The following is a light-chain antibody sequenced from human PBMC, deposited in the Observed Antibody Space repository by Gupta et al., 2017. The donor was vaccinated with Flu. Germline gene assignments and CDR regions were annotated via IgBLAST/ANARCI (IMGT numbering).Light chain of an antibody. CDR1: QGISTW. V-gene: IGKV1-12*01. J-gene: IGKJ4*01. CDR3: QQSNRFPPIT. Sequence: DIQMTQSPSSVSASVGDRVTITCRASQGISTWLAWYQQRPGKAPKLLIYAASTLQSGVPSRFSGSGYGTDFTLTISSRQPEDLAAYYCQQSNRFPPITFGGGTKVEI. CDR2: AAS.